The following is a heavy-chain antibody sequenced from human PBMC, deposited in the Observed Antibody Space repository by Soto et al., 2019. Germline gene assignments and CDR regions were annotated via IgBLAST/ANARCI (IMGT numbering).Heavy chain of an antibody. CDR2: LYDVDGS. V-gene: IGHV3-53*01. CDR3: ATWHEREHAYDV. CDR1: GLTISGKKY. D-gene: IGHD1-1*01. Sequence: LRLSCAAFGLTISGKKYVAWVRQAPGKGLEWVSGLYDVDGSFYADSVRGRFTTSSDSSKTTVYLQMNDLRPDDTAVYYCATWHEREHAYDVWGQGTTVTVSS. J-gene: IGHJ3*01.